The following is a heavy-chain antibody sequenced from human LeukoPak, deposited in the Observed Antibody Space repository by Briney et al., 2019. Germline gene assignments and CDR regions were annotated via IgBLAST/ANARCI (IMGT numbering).Heavy chain of an antibody. CDR2: IYYSGST. V-gene: IGHV4-59*12. J-gene: IGHJ6*02. CDR3: ARDRPLGYCSGGSCYGMDV. D-gene: IGHD2-15*01. CDR1: GVSISNFY. Sequence: SETLSLTCTVSGVSISNFYWSWIRQPPGKGLEWIGYIYYSGSTYYNPSLKSRVTISVDTSKNQFSLKLSSVTAADTAVYYCARDRPLGYCSGGSCYGMDVWGQGTTVTVSS.